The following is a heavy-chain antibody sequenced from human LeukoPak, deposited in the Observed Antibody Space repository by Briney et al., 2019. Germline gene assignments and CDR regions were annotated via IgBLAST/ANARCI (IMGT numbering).Heavy chain of an antibody. V-gene: IGHV3-30*18. J-gene: IGHJ4*02. CDR2: ISYDGSNK. D-gene: IGHD6-19*01. Sequence: GGSLRLSCAASGFTFSSYGMHWVRQAPGKGLEWVAVISYDGSNKYYADSVKGRFTISRDNSKNTLYLQMNSLRAEDTAVYYCAKDSSGCNSVSDYWGQGTLVTASS. CDR1: GFTFSSYG. CDR3: AKDSSGCNSVSDY.